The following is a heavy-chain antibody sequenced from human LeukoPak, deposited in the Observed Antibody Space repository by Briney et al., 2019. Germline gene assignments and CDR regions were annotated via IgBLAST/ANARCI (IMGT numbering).Heavy chain of an antibody. Sequence: ASVKVSCKASGYTFTAKYMHWVRQAPGQGLEWMGRTNPDSGGTKYAQKFQGRVTMTRDTSTSAAYMELSRLRSDDTAVYYCARDVGPTPSGFDIWGQGTMVTVSS. J-gene: IGHJ3*02. D-gene: IGHD1-26*01. CDR1: GYTFTAKY. V-gene: IGHV1-2*06. CDR3: ARDVGPTPSGFDI. CDR2: TNPDSGGT.